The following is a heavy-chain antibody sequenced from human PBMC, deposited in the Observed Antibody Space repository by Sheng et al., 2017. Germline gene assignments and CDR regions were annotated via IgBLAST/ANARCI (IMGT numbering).Heavy chain of an antibody. D-gene: IGHD2-8*01. J-gene: IGHJ4*02. CDR2: IYYSGST. CDR3: ASQRYCTNGVCIDY. V-gene: IGHV4-61*01. Sequence: QVQLQESGPGLVKPSETLSLTCTVSGGSVSSGSYYWSWIRQPPGKGLEWIGYIYYSGSTNYNPSLKSRVTISVDTSKNQFSLKLSSVTAADTAVYYCASQRYCTNGVCIDYWGQGTLVTVSS. CDR1: GGSVSSGSYY.